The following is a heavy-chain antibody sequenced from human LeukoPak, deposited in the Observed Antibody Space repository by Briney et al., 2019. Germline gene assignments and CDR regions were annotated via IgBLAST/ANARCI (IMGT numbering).Heavy chain of an antibody. D-gene: IGHD3-22*01. CDR2: ITTSGGST. J-gene: IGHJ1*01. CDR3: VCYDNAAEYFHY. Sequence: PGWSLRLSCAASGFTFSSYAMSWVRQAPGKGLEWVSSITTSGGSTSYADSVKGRFTISRDNSKNTLYLQMNSLRAEDTALYYCVCYDNAAEYFHYWGQGTLVTVSS. V-gene: IGHV3-23*01. CDR1: GFTFSSYA.